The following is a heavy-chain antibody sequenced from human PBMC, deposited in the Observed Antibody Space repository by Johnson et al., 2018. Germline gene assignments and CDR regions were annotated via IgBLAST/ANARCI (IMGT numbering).Heavy chain of an antibody. CDR2: IWFDGSNK. J-gene: IGHJ3*01. V-gene: IGHV3-33*01. D-gene: IGHD5-24*01. CDR3: ARDAGVGLQLDAFGV. CDR1: GFIFTSYA. Sequence: QLVESGGGVVRPGRSLRLSCAAPGFIFTSYAMHWVRQAPGKGLEWVAVIWFDGSNKYYAAFVKGRFTISRNKSKDNLYLQMNSLRAEDTAVYYCARDAGVGLQLDAFGVWGQGTMVIVSS.